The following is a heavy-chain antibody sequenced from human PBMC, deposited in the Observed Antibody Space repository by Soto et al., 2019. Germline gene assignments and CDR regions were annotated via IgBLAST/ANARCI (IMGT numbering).Heavy chain of an antibody. Sequence: GGSLRLSCAASGFTFSSYWMSWVRQAPGKGLEWVASISQSGGEKYSVDSVKGRFTISRDNAKNSLYLQMNSLGAQDTAVQYCARVVVEDCTNGVCSLGVHDYWGQGTLVTVSS. D-gene: IGHD2-8*01. J-gene: IGHJ4*02. CDR2: ISQSGGEK. CDR3: ARVVVEDCTNGVCSLGVHDY. CDR1: GFTFSSYW. V-gene: IGHV3-7*03.